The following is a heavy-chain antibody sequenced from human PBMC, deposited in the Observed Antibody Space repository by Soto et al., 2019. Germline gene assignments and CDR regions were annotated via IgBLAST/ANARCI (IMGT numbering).Heavy chain of an antibody. D-gene: IGHD3-16*01. CDR1: GFTFSTYA. Sequence: GGSLRLSCAASGFTFSTYAMSWVRQAPGKGLEWVSVIGEGGFSTQYAASVKGRFTISGDNSKNMLYLQMNSLRSDDTAVYYCARDSITRVSSDVPGMDVWGQGTTVTVSS. CDR2: IGEGGFST. V-gene: IGHV3-23*01. CDR3: ARDSITRVSSDVPGMDV. J-gene: IGHJ6*02.